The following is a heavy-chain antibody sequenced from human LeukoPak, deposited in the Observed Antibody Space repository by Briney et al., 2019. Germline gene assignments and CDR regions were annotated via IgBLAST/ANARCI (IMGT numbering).Heavy chain of an antibody. V-gene: IGHV4-34*01. J-gene: IGHJ4*02. CDR3: ARGSSWRRYFDY. CDR1: DDSITMYY. Sequence: SETLSLTCTVSDDSITMYYWTWIRQPPGKGLEWIGEINHSRSTNYNPSLKSRVTISVDTSKNQFSLKLSSVTAADTAVYYCARGSSWRRYFDYWGQGTLVTVSS. D-gene: IGHD6-13*01. CDR2: INHSRST.